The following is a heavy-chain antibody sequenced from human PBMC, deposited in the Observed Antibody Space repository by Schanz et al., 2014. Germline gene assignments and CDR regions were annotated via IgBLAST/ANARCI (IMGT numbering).Heavy chain of an antibody. Sequence: QVHLMQSGAEAKKPGASVKVSCKAFGYSFTTYFIHWVRLAPGQGFEWMGLISPSGGSTSYAQKSQGKVTMARDTSTTTVLRELSGFTPEDEAVYYCGRGGGAYPQKYGMDVWGQGTTVTVSS. V-gene: IGHV1-46*01. J-gene: IGHJ6*02. CDR3: GRGGGAYPQKYGMDV. D-gene: IGHD3-16*01. CDR2: ISPSGGST. CDR1: GYSFTTYF.